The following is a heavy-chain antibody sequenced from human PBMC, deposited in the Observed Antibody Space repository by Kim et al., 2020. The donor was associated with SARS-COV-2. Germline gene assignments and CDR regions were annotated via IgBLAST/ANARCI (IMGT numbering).Heavy chain of an antibody. V-gene: IGHV1-8*01. Sequence: ASVKVSCKASGYTFTSYDINWVRQATGQGLEWMGWMNPNSGNTGYAQKFQGRVTMTRNTSISTAYMELSSLRSEDTAVYYCARVLPYYDILTGFTYYYYYYGMDVWGQGTTVTVSS. J-gene: IGHJ6*02. CDR1: GYTFTSYD. D-gene: IGHD3-9*01. CDR2: MNPNSGNT. CDR3: ARVLPYYDILTGFTYYYYYYGMDV.